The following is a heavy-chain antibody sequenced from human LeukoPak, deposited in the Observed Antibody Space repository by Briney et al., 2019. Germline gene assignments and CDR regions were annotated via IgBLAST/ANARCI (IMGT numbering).Heavy chain of an antibody. J-gene: IGHJ4*02. CDR3: AKDRAHGPGDDYVWGSYDY. Sequence: GGSLRLSCAASGFTFDDYAMHWVRQAPGKGLEWVSGISWNSGSIGYADSVKGRFTISRDNAKNSLYLQMNSLRAEDTALYYCAKDRAHGPGDDYVWGSYDYWGQGTLVTVSS. CDR1: GFTFDDYA. D-gene: IGHD3-16*01. CDR2: ISWNSGSI. V-gene: IGHV3-9*01.